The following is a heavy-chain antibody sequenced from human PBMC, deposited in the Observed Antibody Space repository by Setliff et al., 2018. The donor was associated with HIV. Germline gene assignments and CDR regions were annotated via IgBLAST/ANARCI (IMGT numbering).Heavy chain of an antibody. J-gene: IGHJ5*02. V-gene: IGHV1-69*13. CDR2: IIPIFGTA. CDR1: GGTFSSYA. D-gene: IGHD3-22*01. CDR3: ARSDYYDSSGYSWFDP. Sequence: SVKVSCKASGGTFSSYAISWVRQAPGQGLEWMGGIIPIFGTANYAQKFQGRVTITADESTSTAYMELSSLRSEDTAVYYCARSDYYDSSGYSWFDPWGQETLVTVSS.